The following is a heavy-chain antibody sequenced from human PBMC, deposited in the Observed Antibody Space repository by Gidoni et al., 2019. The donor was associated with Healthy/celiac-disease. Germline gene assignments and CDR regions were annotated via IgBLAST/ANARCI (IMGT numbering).Heavy chain of an antibody. V-gene: IGHV4-34*01. Sequence: QVQLQQWGAGLLKPSETLSLTCAVYGGSFSVYYWSWTRQPPGKGLEWIGEINHSGSTNYNPSLKSRVTISVDTSKNQFSLKLSSVTAADTAVYYCARGDGQRRHLRYYYYMDVWGKGTTVTVSS. CDR1: GGSFSVYY. J-gene: IGHJ6*03. CDR3: ARGDGQRRHLRYYYYMDV. D-gene: IGHD6-25*01. CDR2: INHSGST.